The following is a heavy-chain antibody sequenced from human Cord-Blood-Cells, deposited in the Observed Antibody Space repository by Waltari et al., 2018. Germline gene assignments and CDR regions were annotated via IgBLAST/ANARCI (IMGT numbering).Heavy chain of an antibody. J-gene: IGHJ4*02. CDR3: AKDRKVTMVRGVINY. CDR2: ISGSGGST. V-gene: IGHV3-23*01. Sequence: EVQLLESGGGLVQPGGSLRLSCAASGFTFSSYAMSWVRQAPGKGLEWVSAISGSGGSTYYADSVKGRFTISRDNSKNTLYLQMNSRRAEDTAVYYCAKDRKVTMVRGVINYWGQGTLVTVSS. D-gene: IGHD3-10*01. CDR1: GFTFSSYA.